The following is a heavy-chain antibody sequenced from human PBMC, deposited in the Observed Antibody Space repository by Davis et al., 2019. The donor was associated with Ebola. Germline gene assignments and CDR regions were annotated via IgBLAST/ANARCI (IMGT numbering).Heavy chain of an antibody. CDR3: ASGGLRAYYGMDV. D-gene: IGHD5/OR15-5a*01. J-gene: IGHJ6*02. Sequence: GESLKISCAASGFTFSNSAFHWVRQAPGKGLEWVAVISYDGSNKFYRDSVKGRFTVSRDNAKNSLYLQMNSLRVEDTAVYYCASGGLRAYYGMDVWGQGITVTVSS. CDR2: ISYDGSNK. V-gene: IGHV3-30*04. CDR1: GFTFSNSA.